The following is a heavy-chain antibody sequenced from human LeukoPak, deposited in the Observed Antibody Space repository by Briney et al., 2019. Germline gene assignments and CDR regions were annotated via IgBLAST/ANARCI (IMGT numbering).Heavy chain of an antibody. J-gene: IGHJ4*02. Sequence: ASVKVSCKASGYTFTSYYMHWVRQAPGQGLEWMGIINPSGGSTSYAQKFQGRVTMTGDMSTSTVYMELSSLRSEDTAVYYCARGSRPVYNLLTGKRYFDYWGQGTLLTVSS. CDR2: INPSGGST. CDR1: GYTFTSYY. D-gene: IGHD3-9*01. V-gene: IGHV1-46*01. CDR3: ARGSRPVYNLLTGKRYFDY.